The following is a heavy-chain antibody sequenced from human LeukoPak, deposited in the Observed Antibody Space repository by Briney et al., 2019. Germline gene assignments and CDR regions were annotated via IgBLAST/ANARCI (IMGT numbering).Heavy chain of an antibody. V-gene: IGHV3-23*01. CDR2: ISGSGGST. D-gene: IGHD4-17*01. CDR3: AKDHRGTVTSNWFDP. CDR1: GFSFISYA. Sequence: GGSLRLSCAASGFSFISYAMSCVRQAPGKGLGLGLAISGSGGSTYYADSVKGRFTISRDNSKNTLYLQMNSLRAEDTAVYYCAKDHRGTVTSNWFDPWGQGTLVTVSS. J-gene: IGHJ5*02.